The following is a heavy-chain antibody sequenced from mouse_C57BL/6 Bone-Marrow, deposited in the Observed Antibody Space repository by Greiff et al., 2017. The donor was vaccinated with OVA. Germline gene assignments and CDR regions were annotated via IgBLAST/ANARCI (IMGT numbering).Heavy chain of an antibody. CDR1: GYTFTSYW. J-gene: IGHJ1*03. V-gene: IGHV1-55*01. CDR3: ARQGYDYDPYWYFDV. D-gene: IGHD2-4*01. Sequence: QVQLQQPGAELVKPGASVKMSCKASGYTFTSYWITWVKQRPGQGLEWIGDIYPGSGSTNYHEKFKSKATLTVDTSSSTAYMQLSSLTSEDSAVYYCARQGYDYDPYWYFDVWGTGTTVTVSS. CDR2: IYPGSGST.